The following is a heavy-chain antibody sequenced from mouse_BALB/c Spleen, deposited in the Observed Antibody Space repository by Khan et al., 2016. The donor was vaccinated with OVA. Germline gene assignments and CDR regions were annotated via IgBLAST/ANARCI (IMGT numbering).Heavy chain of an antibody. Sequence: EVQLQESGPGLVKPSQSLSLTRTVTGYSITSDYAWNWIRQFPGNKLEWMGYISYSGSTNYNPSLKSRISITRDTSKNQFFLQLNSVTTGDTATYYCARRAYYANWYFDVWGAGTTVTVSS. CDR2: ISYSGST. CDR1: GYSITSDYA. J-gene: IGHJ1*01. CDR3: ARRAYYANWYFDV. V-gene: IGHV3-2*02. D-gene: IGHD1-1*02.